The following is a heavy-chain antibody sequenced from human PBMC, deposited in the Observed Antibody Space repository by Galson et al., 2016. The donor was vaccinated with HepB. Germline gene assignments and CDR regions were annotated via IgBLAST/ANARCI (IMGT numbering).Heavy chain of an antibody. D-gene: IGHD2-2*01. CDR3: TRWGASSKYAMDV. Sequence: YAASVKGRFTISRDDSKNSLYLQTNSLKIDDAAVYYCTRWGASSKYAMDVWGQGTTVTVSS. V-gene: IGHV3-72*01. J-gene: IGHJ6*02.